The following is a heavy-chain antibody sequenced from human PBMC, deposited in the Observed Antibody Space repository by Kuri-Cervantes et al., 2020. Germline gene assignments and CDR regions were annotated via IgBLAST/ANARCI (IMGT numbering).Heavy chain of an antibody. CDR3: ASERVVYYDFWSGFLGKNWFDP. CDR1: GFTFSSYA. J-gene: IGHJ5*02. Sequence: GGSLRLSYAASGFTFSSYAMHWVRQAPGKGLEWVAVISYDGSNKYYADSVKGRFTISRDNSKNTLYLQMNSLRAEDTAVYYCASERVVYYDFWSGFLGKNWFDPWGQGTLVTVSS. V-gene: IGHV3-30-3*01. D-gene: IGHD3-3*01. CDR2: ISYDGSNK.